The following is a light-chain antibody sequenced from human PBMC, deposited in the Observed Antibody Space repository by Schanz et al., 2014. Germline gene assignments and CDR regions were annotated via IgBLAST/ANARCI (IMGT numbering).Light chain of an antibody. J-gene: IGKJ4*01. Sequence: VLTQSPVTLSLSPGDAATLSCRASESLDSRSLAWYQQRPGQAPRLLIYGASTRASGIPDRFSGSGSGTDFTLTISRLEPEDFAVYYCQRYGSSPTFGGGTKVEIK. CDR1: ESLDSRS. CDR3: QRYGSSPT. V-gene: IGKV3-20*01. CDR2: GAS.